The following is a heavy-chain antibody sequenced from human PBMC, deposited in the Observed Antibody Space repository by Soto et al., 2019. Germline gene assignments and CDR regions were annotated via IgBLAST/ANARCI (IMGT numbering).Heavy chain of an antibody. CDR1: EVSSGSYG. V-gene: IGHV3-33*01. D-gene: IGHD3-16*01. CDR2: IWYDGKNK. CDR3: TRDPGTYAFDY. J-gene: IGHJ4*02. Sequence: SMRDSCGAAEVSSGSYGVHRISQAPGKGLEWVAVIWYDGKNKYYADSVKGRFTISRDDSKNTLYLQMNSLRAEDTAVYYCTRDPGTYAFDYWGQGTLVTVSS.